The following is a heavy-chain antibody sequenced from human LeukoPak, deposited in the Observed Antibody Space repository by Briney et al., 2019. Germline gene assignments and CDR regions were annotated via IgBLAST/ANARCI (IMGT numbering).Heavy chain of an antibody. Sequence: GGSLRLSCAASAFTFSAYAVTWIRQAPGKGLEWVSSIHGSGGSTYYADSVKGRFAVSRDNSKNTLYLQMNSLRVEDTAIYYCAKDLGVTGTVFDYWGQGTLVTVSS. CDR1: AFTFSAYA. V-gene: IGHV3-23*01. J-gene: IGHJ4*02. CDR2: IHGSGGST. CDR3: AKDLGVTGTVFDY. D-gene: IGHD1-20*01.